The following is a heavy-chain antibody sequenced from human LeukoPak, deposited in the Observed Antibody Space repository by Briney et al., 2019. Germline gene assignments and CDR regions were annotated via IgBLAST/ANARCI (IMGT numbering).Heavy chain of an antibody. D-gene: IGHD2-2*01. J-gene: IGHJ4*02. CDR2: IYYSGST. CDR3: ARGGLIVVVPAALDY. CDR1: GGSIRSYY. V-gene: IGHV4-59*08. Sequence: SETLSLTCTVSGGSIRSYYWSWIRQPPGKGLEWIGYIYYSGSTSYNPSLKSRVTISVDTSKNQFSLKLSSVTAADTAVYYCARGGLIVVVPAALDYWGQGTLVTVSS.